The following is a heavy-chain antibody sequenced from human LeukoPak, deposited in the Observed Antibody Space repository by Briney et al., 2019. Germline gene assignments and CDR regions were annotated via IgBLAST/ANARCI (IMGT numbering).Heavy chain of an antibody. D-gene: IGHD2-2*02. CDR3: AKNRDVVVVPAAINWFDP. V-gene: IGHV3-23*01. CDR1: GFTFSSYA. Sequence: PGGSLRLSCAASGFTFSSYAMSWVRQAPGKGLEWVSTISSSGGSTYYADSVKGRFTISRDNSKNTLYLQMNSLRAEDTAVYYCAKNRDVVVVPAAINWFDPWGQGTLVTVSS. J-gene: IGHJ5*02. CDR2: ISSSGGST.